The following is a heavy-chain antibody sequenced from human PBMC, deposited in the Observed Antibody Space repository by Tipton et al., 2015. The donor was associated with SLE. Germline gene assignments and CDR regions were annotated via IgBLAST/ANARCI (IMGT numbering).Heavy chain of an antibody. D-gene: IGHD3-22*01. V-gene: IGHV5-51*03. CDR3: ARRDYDTSGWADS. CDR1: GYSFTSYW. J-gene: IGHJ4*02. Sequence: QLVQSGAEVKKPGESLKISCKGSGYSFTSYWIGWVRQMPGKGLEWMGIIFPGDSETTYSPSFQGQVTISADKSISTAYLRWSSLKASDTAIYYCARRDYDTSGWADSWGQGTLVTV. CDR2: IFPGDSET.